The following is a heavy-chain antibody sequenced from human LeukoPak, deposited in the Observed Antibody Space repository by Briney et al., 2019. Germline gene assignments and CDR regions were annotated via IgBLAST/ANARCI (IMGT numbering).Heavy chain of an antibody. CDR3: ARDRVVGLAPFDP. CDR2: INTGSGNT. CDR1: GYTFTDYA. D-gene: IGHD2-15*01. V-gene: IGHV1-3*04. J-gene: IGHJ5*02. Sequence: ASVKVSCKASGYTFTDYAMHWVRQAPGQRLEWMGWINTGSGNTRYSEKFQGRVTITMDTSASTAYMELSSLRSEDTAVYYCARDRVVGLAPFDPWGQGTLVTVSS.